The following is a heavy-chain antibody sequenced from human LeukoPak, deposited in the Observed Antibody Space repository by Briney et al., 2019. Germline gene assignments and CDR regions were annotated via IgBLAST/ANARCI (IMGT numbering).Heavy chain of an antibody. J-gene: IGHJ4*02. CDR2: IYYSGST. V-gene: IGHV4-59*01. Sequence: KASETLSLTCTVSGGSISSYYWSWIRQPPGKGLEWIGYIYYSGSTNYNPSLKSRVTISVDTSKNQFSLKLSSVTAADTAMYYCARDHGSGNSQIFDYWGQGTLVTVSS. CDR3: ARDHGSGNSQIFDY. CDR1: GGSISSYY. D-gene: IGHD3-10*01.